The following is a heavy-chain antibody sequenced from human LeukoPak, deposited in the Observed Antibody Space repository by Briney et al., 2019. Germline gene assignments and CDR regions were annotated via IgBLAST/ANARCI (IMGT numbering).Heavy chain of an antibody. CDR1: GFTFSSYG. J-gene: IGHJ6*02. CDR2: IWYDGSNK. Sequence: GRSLRLSCAASGFTFSSYGMHWVRQAPGKGLEWVAVIWYDGSNKYYADSVKGRFTISRDNSKNTLYLQMNSLRAEDTAVYYCAKDLFYSSGWYQFLNYYYGMDVWGQGTTVTVSS. V-gene: IGHV3-33*06. CDR3: AKDLFYSSGWYQFLNYYYGMDV. D-gene: IGHD6-19*01.